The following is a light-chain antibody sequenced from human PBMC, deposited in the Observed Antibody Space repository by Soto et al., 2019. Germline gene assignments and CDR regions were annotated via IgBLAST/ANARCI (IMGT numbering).Light chain of an antibody. Sequence: DIVMTQSPDSLAVSLGERATINCKSSQSVFYTSIKMNNLAWYQQKPGQPPKLLISWASTRESGVPDRFSGSGSGTDFTLTISSLQAEDVAIYYCQQDYSTPQTFGQGTKMEIK. CDR1: QSVFYTSIKMNN. CDR3: QQDYSTPQT. J-gene: IGKJ1*01. V-gene: IGKV4-1*01. CDR2: WAS.